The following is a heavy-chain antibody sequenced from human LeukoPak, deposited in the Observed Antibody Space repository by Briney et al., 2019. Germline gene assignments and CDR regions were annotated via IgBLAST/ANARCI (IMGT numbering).Heavy chain of an antibody. CDR1: GGSFSGYY. D-gene: IGHD5-24*01. Sequence: SESLSLTCAVYGGSFSGYYWSWIHQPAGKGLEWIGEINHSGSTNYNPCLKSRVTISVDTSKNQFSLKLSSVNAAVTAVYYCVTAGGSSTLGRDGFYFDGRGPGILVTVSS. V-gene: IGHV4-34*01. CDR2: INHSGST. CDR3: VTAGGSSTLGRDGFYFDG. J-gene: IGHJ4*02.